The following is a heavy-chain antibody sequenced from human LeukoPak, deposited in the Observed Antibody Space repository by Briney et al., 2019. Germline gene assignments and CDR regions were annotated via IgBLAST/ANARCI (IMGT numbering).Heavy chain of an antibody. Sequence: ASVKVSCKVSGYTLTELSMHWVRQAPGQGLEWIGWINPTNGGTNYVQKFQGRVTKTRDTSISTAYMDLSSLRSDDTAVYYCARDRGNRGYSFNNWGQGTLVTVSS. CDR3: ARDRGNRGYSFNN. CDR1: GYTLTELS. CDR2: INPTNGGT. J-gene: IGHJ4*02. V-gene: IGHV1-2*02. D-gene: IGHD5-18*01.